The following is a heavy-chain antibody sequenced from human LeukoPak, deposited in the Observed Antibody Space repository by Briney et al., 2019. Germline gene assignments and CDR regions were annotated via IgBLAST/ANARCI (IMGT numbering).Heavy chain of an antibody. D-gene: IGHD3-3*01. CDR3: AKDPDFWSGSKRKFDY. Sequence: GESLRLSCAASGFTFSSYAMSWVRQAPGKGLEWVSAISGSGGSTYYADSVKGRFTISRDNSKNTLYLQMNSLRAEDTAVYYCAKDPDFWSGSKRKFDYWGQGTLVTVSS. CDR2: ISGSGGST. J-gene: IGHJ4*02. CDR1: GFTFSSYA. V-gene: IGHV3-23*01.